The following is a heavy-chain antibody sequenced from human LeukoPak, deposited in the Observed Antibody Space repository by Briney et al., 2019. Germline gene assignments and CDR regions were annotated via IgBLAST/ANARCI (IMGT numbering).Heavy chain of an antibody. J-gene: IGHJ4*02. CDR1: GFTFSSYA. CDR2: ISGSGGST. V-gene: IGHV3-23*01. CDR3: AKGRQPYGPGTDY. D-gene: IGHD3-10*01. Sequence: AGGSLRLSCAASGFTFSSYAMSWVRQAPGKGLEWVSAISGSGGSTYYADSVKGRFTISRDNSKNTLYLEMNSLRAEDTSVYYCAKGRQPYGPGTDYWGQGTLVTVSS.